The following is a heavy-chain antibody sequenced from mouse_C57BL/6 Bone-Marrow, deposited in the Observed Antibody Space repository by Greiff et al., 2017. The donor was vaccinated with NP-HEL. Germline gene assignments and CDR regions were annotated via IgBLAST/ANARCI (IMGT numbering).Heavy chain of an antibody. J-gene: IGHJ4*01. CDR3: ARATYYDYDGSIDF. Sequence: VQLQQSGPELVKPGASVKMSCKASGYTFTDYYMNWVKQSPGKGLEWMGVINPTNGGNSYNQKLKGKATLTLDTSSSSAYMELRSLTSEDSAVYYCARATYYDYDGSIDFWGQGTSVTVSA. CDR2: INPTNGGN. D-gene: IGHD2-4*01. CDR1: GYTFTDYY. V-gene: IGHV1-26*01.